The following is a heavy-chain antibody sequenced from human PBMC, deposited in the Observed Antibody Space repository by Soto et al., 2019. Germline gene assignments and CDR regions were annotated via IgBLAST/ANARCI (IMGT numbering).Heavy chain of an antibody. CDR2: ISGSGGTT. CDR3: SYCSPICHRGHFDL. Sequence: GGSLRLSCAASGFTFSSYSMSWVRQAPGEGLEWVSVISGSGGTTDYADSVKGRFTISRDNSKNTLYLQMNSLRAEDTAVYYCSYCSPICHRGHFDLWGRGTPVTVSS. V-gene: IGHV3-23*01. CDR1: GFTFSSYS. J-gene: IGHJ2*01. D-gene: IGHD2-2*02.